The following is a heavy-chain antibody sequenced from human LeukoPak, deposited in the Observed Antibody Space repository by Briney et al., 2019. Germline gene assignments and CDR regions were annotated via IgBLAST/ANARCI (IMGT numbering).Heavy chain of an antibody. V-gene: IGHV3-23*01. CDR3: AKETWIHLWGAIDY. D-gene: IGHD5-18*01. CDR1: GYSFSSYA. J-gene: IGHJ4*02. CDR2: ISGSGGST. Sequence: GESLKISCKGSGYSFSSYAMSWVRQAPGKGLEWVSVISGSGGSTYYADSVKGRFTISRDNSKNTLYLQMNSLRAEDTAVYYCAKETWIHLWGAIDYWGQGTLVTVSP.